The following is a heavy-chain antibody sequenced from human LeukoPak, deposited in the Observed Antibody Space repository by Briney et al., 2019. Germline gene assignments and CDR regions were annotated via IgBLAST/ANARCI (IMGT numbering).Heavy chain of an antibody. J-gene: IGHJ5*02. CDR3: ARHGHIVVVPAARGDRSDWFDP. V-gene: IGHV4-59*08. D-gene: IGHD2-2*01. CDR1: GGSISSYY. Sequence: SETLSLTCTVSGGSISSYYWNWIRQPPGKGLEWIGYIYYSGSTNYNPSLKSRVTISVDTSKNQFSLKLSSVTAADTAVYYRARHGHIVVVPAARGDRSDWFDPWGQGTLVTVSS. CDR2: IYYSGST.